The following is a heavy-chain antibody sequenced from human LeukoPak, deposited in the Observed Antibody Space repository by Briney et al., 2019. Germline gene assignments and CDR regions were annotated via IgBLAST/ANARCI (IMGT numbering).Heavy chain of an antibody. J-gene: IGHJ4*02. D-gene: IGHD3-22*01. CDR1: GGSISSGSNY. CDR3: ARGGHYYDSSGYGFDY. CDR2: IYTSGST. V-gene: IGHV4-61*02. Sequence: SETLSLTCTVSGGSISSGSNYWGWLRQPAGRGREGVGRIYTSGSTTYNPSLKIRVTISVATSKTQFSLKLSSVTAADTAVYYCARGGHYYDSSGYGFDYWGQGTLVTVSS.